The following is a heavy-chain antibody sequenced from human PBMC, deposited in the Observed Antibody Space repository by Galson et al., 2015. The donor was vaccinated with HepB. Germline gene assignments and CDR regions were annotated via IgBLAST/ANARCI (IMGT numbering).Heavy chain of an antibody. J-gene: IGHJ6*02. D-gene: IGHD3-10*01. CDR3: ARLPYGSGSYYNADYYYYYGMDV. Sequence: SETLSLTCTVSGGSISSSSYYWGWIRQPPGKGLEWIGSIYYSGSTYYNPSLKSRVTISVDTSKNQFSLKLSSVTAADTAVYYCARLPYGSGSYYNADYYYYYGMDVWGQGTTVTVSS. V-gene: IGHV4-39*01. CDR2: IYYSGST. CDR1: GGSISSSSYY.